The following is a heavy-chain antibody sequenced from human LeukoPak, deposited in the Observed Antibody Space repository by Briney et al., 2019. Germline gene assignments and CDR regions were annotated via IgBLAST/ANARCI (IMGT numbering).Heavy chain of an antibody. V-gene: IGHV1-2*02. CDR1: GYTFTGYY. CDR2: INPNSGGT. D-gene: IGHD2-2*01. CDR3: ARGMIDCSSTSCYFSVCYYYGMDV. Sequence: GASVTVSCKASGYTFTGYYMHWVRQAPGQGLEWMGWINPNSGGTNYAQKFQGRVTMTRDTSISTAYMELSRLRSDDTAVYYCARGMIDCSSTSCYFSVCYYYGMDVWGQGTTVTVSS. J-gene: IGHJ6*02.